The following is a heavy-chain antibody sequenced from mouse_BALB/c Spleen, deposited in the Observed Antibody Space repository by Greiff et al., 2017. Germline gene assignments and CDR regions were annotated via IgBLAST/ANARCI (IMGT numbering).Heavy chain of an antibody. V-gene: IGHV5-6*01. Sequence: VQLQQSGGDLVKPGGSLKLSCAASGFTFSSYGMSWVRQTPDKRLEWVATISSGGSYTYYPDSVKGRFTISRDNAKNTLYLQMSSLKSEDTAMYYCARQRDYYGSSPRYFDVWGAGTTVTVSS. CDR2: ISSGGSYT. J-gene: IGHJ1*01. CDR1: GFTFSSYG. D-gene: IGHD1-1*01. CDR3: ARQRDYYGSSPRYFDV.